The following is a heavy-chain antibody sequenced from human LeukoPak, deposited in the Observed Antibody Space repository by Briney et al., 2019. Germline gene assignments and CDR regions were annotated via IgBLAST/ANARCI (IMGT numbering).Heavy chain of an antibody. J-gene: IGHJ6*02. CDR1: GFTFSNAW. CDR3: TTGYLSSDIVVVPAATLNYYGMDV. Sequence: PGGSLRLSCAASGFTFSNAWMSWVRQAPGKGLEWVGRIKSKTDGGTTDYAAPVKGRFTISRDDSKNTLYLQMNSLRTEDTAVHYCTTGYLSSDIVVVPAATLNYYGMDVWGQGTTVTVSS. CDR2: IKSKTDGGTT. D-gene: IGHD2-2*01. V-gene: IGHV3-15*01.